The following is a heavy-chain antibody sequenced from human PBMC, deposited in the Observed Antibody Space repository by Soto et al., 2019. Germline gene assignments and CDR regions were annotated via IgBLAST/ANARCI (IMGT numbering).Heavy chain of an antibody. CDR3: ARRKERSGPHYFDS. CDR1: GYTFTTCD. D-gene: IGHD6-25*01. V-gene: IGHV1-8*01. Sequence: ASVKVSCKASGYTFTTCDIHWVRQATGQGLEWVGWMNPYTGNAGYAQKFQDRVTMTRNTSINTAYMELSSLTSEDTAVYFCARRKERSGPHYFDSWGQGTLVTVSS. J-gene: IGHJ4*02. CDR2: MNPYTGNA.